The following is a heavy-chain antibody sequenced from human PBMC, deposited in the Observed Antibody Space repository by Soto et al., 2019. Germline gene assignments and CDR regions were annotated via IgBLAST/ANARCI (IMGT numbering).Heavy chain of an antibody. CDR3: AATGDYCSGVTCYPQGDV. J-gene: IGHJ6*02. Sequence: PGGSLRLSCAASGFTVTSNYMSWVRQAPGKWLEWVSLIYSDGSAYYADSVKGRFTISRDNSKNMLYLQMNSLRAEDTAVYYCAATGDYCSGVTCYPQGDVWGQGTTVTVSS. V-gene: IGHV3-53*01. CDR2: IYSDGSA. CDR1: GFTVTSNY. D-gene: IGHD2-15*01.